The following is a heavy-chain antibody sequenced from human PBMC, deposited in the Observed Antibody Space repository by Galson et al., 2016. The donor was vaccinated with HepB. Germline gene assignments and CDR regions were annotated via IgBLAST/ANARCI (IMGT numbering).Heavy chain of an antibody. Sequence: SGFTFSDHYMDWVRQAPGKGLEWVGRTRNKASSYSTEYAASVKGRFTISRDDSKNSLYLQMNSLKTEDTAVYYCARDSGTYEIDYWGQGTLVTVSS. D-gene: IGHD1-26*01. CDR3: ARDSGTYEIDY. CDR1: GFTFSDHY. V-gene: IGHV3-72*01. J-gene: IGHJ4*02. CDR2: TRNKASSYST.